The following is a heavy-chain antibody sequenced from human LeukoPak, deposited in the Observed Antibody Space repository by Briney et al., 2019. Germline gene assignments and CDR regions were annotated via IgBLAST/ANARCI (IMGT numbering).Heavy chain of an antibody. V-gene: IGHV3-21*01. CDR1: GFTVSSNY. CDR2: ISSSSSYI. D-gene: IGHD5-24*01. J-gene: IGHJ4*02. Sequence: PGGSLRLSCAASGFTVSSNYMSWVRQAPGKGLEWVSSISSSSSYIYYADSVKGRFTISRDNAKNSLYLQMNSLRAEDTAVYYCARGIEETLIDYWGQGTLVTVSS. CDR3: ARGIEETLIDY.